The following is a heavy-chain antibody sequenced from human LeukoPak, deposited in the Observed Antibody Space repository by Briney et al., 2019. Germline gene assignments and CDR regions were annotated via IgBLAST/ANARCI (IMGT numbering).Heavy chain of an antibody. CDR2: IKRDGSKK. D-gene: IGHD2-21*02. J-gene: IGHJ3*01. CDR1: GFKFSDYW. Sequence: GGSLRLSCAASGFKFSDYWMTWVRQAPGKGLEWVANIKRDGSKKSYMDSVKGRFTISRDNAKNSLYLQMNSLTAEDTAVYYCVRDSNPYCRGDCNYDAFDLWGQGAMVTVSP. CDR3: VRDSNPYCRGDCNYDAFDL. V-gene: IGHV3-7*01.